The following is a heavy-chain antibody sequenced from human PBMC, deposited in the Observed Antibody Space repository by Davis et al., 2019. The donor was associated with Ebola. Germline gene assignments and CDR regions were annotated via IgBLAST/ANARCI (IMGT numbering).Heavy chain of an antibody. D-gene: IGHD2-2*01. J-gene: IGHJ4*02. CDR2: IRQDGNEK. CDR3: GRDGVAAAVDW. CDR1: GYTFSRDW. V-gene: IGHV3-7*03. Sequence: GETLKISCVGSGYTFSRDWMTWVRQAPGKGLEWVANIRQDGNEKYYVESVKGRFTISRDNAKNSLFLQMDSLRAEDTAVYYCGRDGVAAAVDWWGQGTLVTVSS.